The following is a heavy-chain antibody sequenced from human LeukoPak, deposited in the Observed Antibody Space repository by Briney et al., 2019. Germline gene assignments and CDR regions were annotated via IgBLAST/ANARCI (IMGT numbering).Heavy chain of an antibody. CDR1: GFTFSSYW. D-gene: IGHD2-21*01. V-gene: IGHV3-74*01. J-gene: IGHJ6*03. Sequence: GGSLRLSCAASGFTFSSYWMHWVRQAPGKGLVWVSRINSDGSSTSYADSVKGRFTISRDNAKNTLYLQMNSLRAEDTAVYYCARGEVVSLFYHYYYYMDVWGKGTTVTVSS. CDR2: INSDGSST. CDR3: ARGEVVSLFYHYYYYMDV.